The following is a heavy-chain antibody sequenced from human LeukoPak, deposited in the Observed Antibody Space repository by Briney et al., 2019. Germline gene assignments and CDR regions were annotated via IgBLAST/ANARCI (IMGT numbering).Heavy chain of an antibody. D-gene: IGHD5/OR15-5a*01. V-gene: IGHV4-39*01. CDR3: ARALSLSTTSTDSNWFDP. J-gene: IGHJ5*02. CDR1: AGSISSSSSY. CDR2: IYYSGST. Sequence: SETLSLTCTVSAGSISSSSSYWGWIRQPPGKGLEWIASIYYSGSTYYKSSLKSRVTISVDTSKNQFSLQLNSVTPEDTAVYYCARALSLSTTSTDSNWFDPWGQGTLVTVSS.